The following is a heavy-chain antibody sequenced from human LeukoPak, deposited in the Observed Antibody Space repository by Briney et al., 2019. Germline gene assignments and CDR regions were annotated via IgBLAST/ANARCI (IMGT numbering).Heavy chain of an antibody. Sequence: SQTLSLTCTVSGDSVSNGNYYWSWLRQPPGKALEWIGYIYYTGKTYYNPSLEGRVTILVDTSRDHFSVKLSSVTAADTAVYYCARSQNYYGSGDYWGQGTLVTVSS. D-gene: IGHD3-10*01. V-gene: IGHV4-61*03. CDR2: IYYTGKT. J-gene: IGHJ4*02. CDR3: ARSQNYYGSGDY. CDR1: GDSVSNGNYY.